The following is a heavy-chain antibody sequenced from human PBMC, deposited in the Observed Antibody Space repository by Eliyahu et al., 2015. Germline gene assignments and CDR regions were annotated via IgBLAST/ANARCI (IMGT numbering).Heavy chain of an antibody. V-gene: IGHV1-24*01. CDR3: ATGLSRVTDSGYERRDGYNWRLIRD. D-gene: IGHD5-24*01. J-gene: IGHJ4*02. CDR1: GYTLTELS. CDR2: FDPEDGET. Sequence: QVQLVQSGAEVKKPGASVKVSCKVSGYTLTELSMHWVRQAPGKGLEWMGGFDPEDGETIYAQKFQGRVTMTEDTSTDTAYMELSSLRSEDTAVYYCATGLSRVTDSGYERRDGYNWRLIRDWGQGTLVTVSS.